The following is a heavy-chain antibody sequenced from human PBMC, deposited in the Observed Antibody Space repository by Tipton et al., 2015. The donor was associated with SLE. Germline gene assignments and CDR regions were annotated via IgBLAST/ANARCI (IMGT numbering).Heavy chain of an antibody. J-gene: IGHJ5*02. CDR3: ARQRGYNYGLYNWFDP. CDR2: MYHRGSP. CDR1: GGSISSSDY. D-gene: IGHD3/OR15-3a*01. V-gene: IGHV4-39*07. Sequence: GLVKPSETLSLNCTVSGGSISSSDYWGWIRQSPGKGLEWIGSMYHRGSPYYNPSLESRVTMSLDTSKNQFSLKLNSVTAADTAVYYCARQRGYNYGLYNWFDPWGQGTLVTVSS.